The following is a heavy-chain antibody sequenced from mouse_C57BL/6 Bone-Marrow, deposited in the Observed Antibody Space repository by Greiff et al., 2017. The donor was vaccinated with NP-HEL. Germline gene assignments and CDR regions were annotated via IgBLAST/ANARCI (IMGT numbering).Heavy chain of an antibody. CDR3: AVITTVVFVGYRGKIHYCDYYAMDY. J-gene: IGHJ4*01. Sequence: VQLQQSGAELAKPGASVKLSCKASGYTFTSYWMHWVKQRPGQGLEWIGYINPSSGYTKYNQKFKDKATLTADKSSSTAYMQLSSLTYEDSAVYYCAVITTVVFVGYRGKIHYCDYYAMDYWGQGTSVTVSS. D-gene: IGHD1-1*01. CDR1: GYTFTSYW. V-gene: IGHV1-7*01. CDR2: INPSSGYT.